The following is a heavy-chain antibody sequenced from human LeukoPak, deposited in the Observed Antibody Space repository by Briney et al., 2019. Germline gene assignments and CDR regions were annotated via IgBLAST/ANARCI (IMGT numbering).Heavy chain of an antibody. CDR2: IKQDGSEK. Sequence: GGSLRLSCAASGFTVSSNYMSWVRQAPGKGLEWVANIKQDGSEKYYVDSVKGRFTISRDNAKNSLYLQMNSLRAEDTAVYYCARDRYSSSWDTYYYYYMDVWGKGTTVTVSS. CDR3: ARDRYSSSWDTYYYYYMDV. D-gene: IGHD6-13*01. V-gene: IGHV3-7*01. CDR1: GFTVSSNY. J-gene: IGHJ6*03.